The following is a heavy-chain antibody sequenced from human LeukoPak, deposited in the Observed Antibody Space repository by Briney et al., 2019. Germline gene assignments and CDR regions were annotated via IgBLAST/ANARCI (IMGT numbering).Heavy chain of an antibody. V-gene: IGHV3-7*03. J-gene: IGHJ4*02. CDR2: IRQDGGEK. D-gene: IGHD5-24*01. CDR1: GFTFGNYW. Sequence: GGSLRLSCAASGFTFGNYWMSWVRQAPGKGLEWVANIRQDGGEKYYVDSVKGRFTISRDNAKNSLYLQMNSLRAEDTAVYYCAKSGYNRFDYWGQGTLVTVSS. CDR3: AKSGYNRFDY.